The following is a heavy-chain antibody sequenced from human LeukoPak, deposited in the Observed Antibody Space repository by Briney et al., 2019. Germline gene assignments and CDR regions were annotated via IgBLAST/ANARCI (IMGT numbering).Heavy chain of an antibody. J-gene: IGHJ4*02. CDR2: INPSGGST. V-gene: IGHV1-46*01. CDR1: GYTFTSYY. Sequence: ASVKVSCKASGYTFTSYYMHWVRQAPGQGLEWMGIINPSGGSTSYAQKFQGRVTMTRDTSTSTVYMELSSLRSADTAVYYCARGYSEWLSPYYFDYWGQGTLVTVSS. CDR3: ARGYSEWLSPYYFDY. D-gene: IGHD3-3*01.